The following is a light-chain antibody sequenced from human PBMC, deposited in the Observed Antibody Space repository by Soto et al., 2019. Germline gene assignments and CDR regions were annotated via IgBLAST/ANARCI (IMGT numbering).Light chain of an antibody. CDR3: CSYAGEGV. V-gene: IGLV2-23*01. J-gene: IGLJ1*01. CDR1: SSDVGSYNL. CDR2: EGS. Sequence: QSALTQPASVSGSPGQSITISCTGTSSDVGSYNLVSWYQQHPGKAPKLMIYEGSKRPSGVPNRFSGSKSGNTASLTISGLQAEDEADYYCCSYAGEGVFGTGTKVTVL.